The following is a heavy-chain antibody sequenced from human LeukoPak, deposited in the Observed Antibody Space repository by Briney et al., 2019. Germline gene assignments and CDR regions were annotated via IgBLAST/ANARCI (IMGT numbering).Heavy chain of an antibody. J-gene: IGHJ3*02. CDR3: ARDGDTAMVSFYDI. Sequence: SVKVSCKASGYTFTSYGISWVRQAPGQGLEWMGGIIPMFGTPNYAQKFQGRVTITADESTNTAYMELSSLTYEDTAMYYCARDGDTAMVSFYDIWGQGTKVTVSS. CDR2: IIPMFGTP. CDR1: GYTFTSYG. D-gene: IGHD5-18*01. V-gene: IGHV1-69*13.